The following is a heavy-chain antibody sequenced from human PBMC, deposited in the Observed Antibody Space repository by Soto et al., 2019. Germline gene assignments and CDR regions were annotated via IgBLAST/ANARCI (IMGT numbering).Heavy chain of an antibody. V-gene: IGHV3-74*01. CDR1: GFTFNSYW. J-gene: IGHJ4*02. CDR3: ATGSGLYGPDY. CDR2: ITGDGSST. D-gene: IGHD6-19*01. Sequence: EVQLVESGGGLVQPGGSLRLSCAASGFTFNSYWMHWVRQAPGKGLVWVSLITGDGSSTNYADSVKGRFTISRDNARNTRYLQMNSLGAEDTAVYYCATGSGLYGPDYWGQGTLVTVSS.